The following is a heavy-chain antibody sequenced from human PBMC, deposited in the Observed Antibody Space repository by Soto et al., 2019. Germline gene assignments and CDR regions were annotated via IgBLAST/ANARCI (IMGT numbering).Heavy chain of an antibody. CDR2: IKPSGGSA. J-gene: IGHJ6*02. CDR3: ARDPNFSLTFHYYGMAF. CDR1: VYTFTSYY. V-gene: IGHV1-46*01. Sequence: QVQLMQSGAEVKKPGASVKLSCKASVYTFTSYYIHWVRQAPGQGLEWMGIIKPSGGSARYARKFQRRVALDRDTSTNTVYKEVSSLRSAGTAVYYCARDPNFSLTFHYYGMAFWGQGTTVTVSS.